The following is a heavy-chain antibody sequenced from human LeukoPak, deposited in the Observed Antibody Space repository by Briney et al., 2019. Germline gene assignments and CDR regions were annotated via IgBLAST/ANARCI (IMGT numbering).Heavy chain of an antibody. V-gene: IGHV4-61*01. D-gene: IGHD6-13*01. CDR3: TREEQQLGLDY. Sequence: ASETLSLTCTVSGGSVSSGSYYWSWIRQPPGKGLEWIGYIYYSGSTNYNPSLKSRVTISVDTSKNQFSLKLSSVTAADTAEYYCTREEQQLGLDYWGQGTLVTVSS. J-gene: IGHJ4*02. CDR1: GGSVSSGSYY. CDR2: IYYSGST.